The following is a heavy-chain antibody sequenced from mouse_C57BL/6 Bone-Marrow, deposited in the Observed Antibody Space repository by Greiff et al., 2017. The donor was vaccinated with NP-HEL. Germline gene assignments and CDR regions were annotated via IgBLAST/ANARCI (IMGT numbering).Heavy chain of an antibody. CDR2: ISSGSSTI. CDR3: ARRRPLSMDY. J-gene: IGHJ4*01. V-gene: IGHV5-17*01. CDR1: GFTFSDYG. Sequence: EVMLVESGGGLVKPGGSLKLSCAASGFTFSDYGMHWVRQAPEKGLEWVAYISSGSSTIYYADKVKGRFTISRDNAKNTLFLQMTSLRSEDTAMYYCARRRPLSMDYWGQGTSVTVSS.